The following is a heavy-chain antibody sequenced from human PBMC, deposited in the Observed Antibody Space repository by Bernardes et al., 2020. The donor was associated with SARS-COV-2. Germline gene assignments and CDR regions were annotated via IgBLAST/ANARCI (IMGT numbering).Heavy chain of an antibody. V-gene: IGHV3-21*01. Sequence: GGSLRLSCAASGFTFNNFNMNWVRQAPGKGLEWVSSISGSGTYIYYADSVKGRFTISRDNTKKSLYLQMNRLRVDDTAVYYCARDREDQWQYYFDSRGQGTLVTVSS. CDR2: ISGSGTYI. D-gene: IGHD1-26*01. CDR1: GFTFNNFN. CDR3: ARDREDQWQYYFDS. J-gene: IGHJ4*02.